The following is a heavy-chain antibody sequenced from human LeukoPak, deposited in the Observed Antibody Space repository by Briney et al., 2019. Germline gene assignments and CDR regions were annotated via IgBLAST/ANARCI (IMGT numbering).Heavy chain of an antibody. CDR1: GFTASRNY. CDR3: ARQPSSQNFDY. CDR2: ISPSGRHT. Sequence: GGSLRLSCAVSGFTASRNYLTWVRQAPGKGLEWVSYISPSGRHTNYADSVKGRFTISRDNAKNSLYLQMNSLRAEDTAVYYCARQPSSQNFDYWGQGALVTVSS. D-gene: IGHD6-13*01. J-gene: IGHJ4*02. V-gene: IGHV3-11*03.